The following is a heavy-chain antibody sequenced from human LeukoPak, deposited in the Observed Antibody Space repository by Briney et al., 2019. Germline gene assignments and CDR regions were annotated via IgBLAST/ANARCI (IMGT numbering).Heavy chain of an antibody. V-gene: IGHV1-18*01. J-gene: IGHJ6*02. CDR1: GYTFTSYG. D-gene: IGHD6-13*01. CDR2: ISAYNGNT. CDR3: ATHVAAAGTYYYYGMDV. Sequence: ASVKVSCKASGYTFTSYGISWVRQAPGQGLEWMGWISAYNGNTNYAQKLQGRVTTTTDTSTSTAYMELRSLRSDDTAVYYCATHVAAAGTYYYYGMDVWGQGTTVTVSS.